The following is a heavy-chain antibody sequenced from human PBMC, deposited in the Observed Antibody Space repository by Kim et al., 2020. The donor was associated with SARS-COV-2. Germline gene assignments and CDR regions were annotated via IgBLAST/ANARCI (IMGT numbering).Heavy chain of an antibody. CDR1: GFTFSSYS. J-gene: IGHJ6*03. CDR2: ISSSSSYI. D-gene: IGHD3-10*01. V-gene: IGHV3-21*01. Sequence: GGSLRLSCAASGFTFSSYSMNWVRQAPGKGLEWVSSISSSSSYIYYADSVKGRFTISRDNAKNSLYLQMNSLRAEDTAVYYCARDSRMYGSGSQLYYYYMDVWGKGTTVTVSS. CDR3: ARDSRMYGSGSQLYYYYMDV.